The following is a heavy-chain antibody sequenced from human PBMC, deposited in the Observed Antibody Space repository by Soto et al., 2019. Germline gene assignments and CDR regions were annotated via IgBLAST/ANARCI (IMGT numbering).Heavy chain of an antibody. CDR3: ARPRHELGPKYFDY. D-gene: IGHD1-7*01. CDR1: GYTFTIYA. J-gene: IGHJ4*02. V-gene: IGHV1-3*01. CDR2: INAGNGNT. Sequence: ASVKVASRASGYTFTIYAMDWVRQAPGQRLEWMGWINAGNGNTKYSQKFQGRVTITRDTSASTTYMELSSLRSEDTAVYYCARPRHELGPKYFDYWGQGTLVTVS.